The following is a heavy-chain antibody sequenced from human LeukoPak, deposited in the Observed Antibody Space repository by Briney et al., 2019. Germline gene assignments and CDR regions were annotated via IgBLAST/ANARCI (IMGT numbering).Heavy chain of an antibody. V-gene: IGHV3-15*01. CDR1: GLTFSTAW. J-gene: IGHJ4*02. CDR2: IKNKGDGGTT. CDR3: TTVIVGGGY. Sequence: PGGSLRLSCAASGLTFSTAWMSWVRQAPGKGLEWVGRIKNKGDGGTTDYPAPVKGRFTISRDDSKNTLYLQMNSLKTEDTAVYICTTVIVGGGYWGQGTLVTVSS. D-gene: IGHD3-22*01.